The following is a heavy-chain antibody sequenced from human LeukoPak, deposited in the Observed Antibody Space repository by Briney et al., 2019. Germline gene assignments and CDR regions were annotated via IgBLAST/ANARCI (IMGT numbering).Heavy chain of an antibody. CDR1: GYTFTGYY. Sequence: GASVKVSCKASGYTFTGYYMHWVRQAPGQGLEWMGWINPNSGGTNYAQKFQGRVTMTRDMSISTACMELSRLRSDDTAVYYCARDRGGGSYLGAFDIWGQGTMVTVSS. D-gene: IGHD1-26*01. J-gene: IGHJ3*02. CDR2: INPNSGGT. V-gene: IGHV1-2*02. CDR3: ARDRGGGSYLGAFDI.